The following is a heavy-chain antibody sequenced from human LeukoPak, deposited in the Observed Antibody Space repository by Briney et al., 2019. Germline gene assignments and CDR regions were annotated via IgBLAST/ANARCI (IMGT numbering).Heavy chain of an antibody. Sequence: SETLSLTCAVYGGSFSGYYWGWIRQPPGKGLEWIGSIYYSGSTYYNPSLKSRVTISVDTSKNQFSLKLSSVTAADTAVYYCARHLQDIVVVVAAHFDYWGQGTLVTVSS. V-gene: IGHV4-39*01. J-gene: IGHJ4*02. D-gene: IGHD2-15*01. CDR3: ARHLQDIVVVVAAHFDY. CDR2: IYYSGST. CDR1: GGSFSGYY.